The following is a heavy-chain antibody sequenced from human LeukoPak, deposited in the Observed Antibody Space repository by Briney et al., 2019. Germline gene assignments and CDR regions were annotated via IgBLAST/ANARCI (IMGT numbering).Heavy chain of an antibody. CDR1: GFTFDDYA. CDR2: ISWNSGSI. D-gene: IGHD2-15*01. V-gene: IGHV3-9*01. Sequence: GGSLRLSCAASGFTFDDYAMHWVRQAPGKGLEWVSGISWNSGSIGYADPVKGRFTISRDNAKNSLYLQMNSLRAEDTALYYCAKDISYCSGGSCLSGMDVWGQGITVTVSS. CDR3: AKDISYCSGGSCLSGMDV. J-gene: IGHJ6*02.